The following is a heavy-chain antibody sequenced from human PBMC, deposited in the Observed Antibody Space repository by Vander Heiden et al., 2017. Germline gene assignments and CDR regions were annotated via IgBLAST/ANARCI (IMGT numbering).Heavy chain of an antibody. CDR3: AGRYRYCSSTSCYYFDY. CDR2: INHSGST. D-gene: IGHD2-2*01. Sequence: QVQLQQCGAGLLKPSETLSLTCAVYGGSFSGYYWSWIRQPPGKGLEWIGEINHSGSTNYNPSLKSRVTISVDTSKNQFSLKLSSVTAADTAVYYCAGRYRYCSSTSCYYFDYWGQGTLVTVSS. J-gene: IGHJ4*02. CDR1: GGSFSGYY. V-gene: IGHV4-34*01.